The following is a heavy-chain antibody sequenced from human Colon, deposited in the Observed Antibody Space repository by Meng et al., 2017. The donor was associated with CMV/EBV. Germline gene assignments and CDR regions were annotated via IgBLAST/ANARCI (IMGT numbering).Heavy chain of an antibody. Sequence: GGSLRLSCAASGFTFSYYSMNWVRQAPGKGLEWVAYISSTGMTIQYAESVKGRFTISRDNAKNSLYLQMDGLRAEDTAVYYCARDVFRGEAFDVWGQGTMVTVSS. V-gene: IGHV3-48*04. CDR2: ISSTGMTI. J-gene: IGHJ3*01. D-gene: IGHD3-3*01. CDR3: ARDVFRGEAFDV. CDR1: GFTFSYYS.